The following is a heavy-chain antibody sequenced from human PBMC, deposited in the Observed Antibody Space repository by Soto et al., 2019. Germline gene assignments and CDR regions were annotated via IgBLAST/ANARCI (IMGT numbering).Heavy chain of an antibody. CDR1: GYTFTSNG. Sequence: ASVKVSCKTSGYTFTSNGITWVRQAPGQGLEWMGWISVYNANTNYAQKLQGRVTMTTDTSTSTAYMELRSLRSDDTAVYYCAREAYSAYDFASSDYWGQGTLVTVSS. CDR3: AREAYSAYDFASSDY. CDR2: ISVYNANT. V-gene: IGHV1-18*01. J-gene: IGHJ4*02. D-gene: IGHD5-12*01.